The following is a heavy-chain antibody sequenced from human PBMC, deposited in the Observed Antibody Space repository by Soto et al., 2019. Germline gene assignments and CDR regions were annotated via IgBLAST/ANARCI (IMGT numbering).Heavy chain of an antibody. J-gene: IGHJ5*02. CDR1: GFSFRNYR. Sequence: EVQVVEYGGGLVKPGESLRLSCAASGFSFRNYRMNWVRQAPGKGLEWVSSIGGRSNDIYYGDSGRGRFTISRDNAKNSVYLQMNNLRAEDTAIYSCSRVGDGSIVLRDKWCDPWGQGNRVTVSS. D-gene: IGHD2-21*01. CDR2: IGGRSNDI. CDR3: SRVGDGSIVLRDKWCDP. V-gene: IGHV3-21*01.